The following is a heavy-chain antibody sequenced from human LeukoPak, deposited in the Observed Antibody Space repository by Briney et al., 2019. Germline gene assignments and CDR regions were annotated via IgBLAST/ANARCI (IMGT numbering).Heavy chain of an antibody. J-gene: IGHJ6*03. D-gene: IGHD6-6*01. CDR3: AKSKPLYSSSSLDYYYMDV. CDR1: GYTFSSYA. CDR2: ISGSGGST. V-gene: IGHV3-23*01. Sequence: GGFLRLSCAASGYTFSSYAMSWVRQAPGKGLEWVSAISGSGGSTYYADSVKGRFTTSRDNSKNTLYLQMNSLRAEDTAVYYCAKSKPLYSSSSLDYYYMDVWGKGTTVIVSS.